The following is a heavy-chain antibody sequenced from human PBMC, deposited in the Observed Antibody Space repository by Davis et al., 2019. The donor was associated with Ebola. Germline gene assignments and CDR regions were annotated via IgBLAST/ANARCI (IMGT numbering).Heavy chain of an antibody. V-gene: IGHV3-7*01. CDR2: IKQDGSEK. CDR3: ARAFWSGYLALN. J-gene: IGHJ4*02. CDR1: GFTFSSYW. Sequence: GESLKISCAASGFTFSSYWMSWVRQAPGKGLEWVANIKQDGSEKYYVDSVKGRFTISRDNAKNSLYLQMNSLRAEDTAVYYCARAFWSGYLALNWGQGALVTVSS. D-gene: IGHD3-3*01.